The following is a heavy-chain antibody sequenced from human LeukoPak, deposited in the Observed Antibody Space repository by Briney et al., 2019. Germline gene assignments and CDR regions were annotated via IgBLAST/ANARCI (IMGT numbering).Heavy chain of an antibody. CDR1: GGSISSSSYY. V-gene: IGHV4-39*07. CDR2: IYYSGST. Sequence: SETLSLTCTVSGGSISSSSYYWGWVRQPPGKGLEWIGSIYYSGSTYYNPSLTRRLTMSVDTSKNQFSLKLTSLTAADTAVYYCARGTSFGLMNSDNWGQGTLVIVSS. J-gene: IGHJ4*02. D-gene: IGHD2-8*01. CDR3: ARGTSFGLMNSDN.